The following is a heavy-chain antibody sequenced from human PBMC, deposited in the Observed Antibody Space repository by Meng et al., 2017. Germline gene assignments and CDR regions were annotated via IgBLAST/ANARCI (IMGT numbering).Heavy chain of an antibody. V-gene: IGHV4-61*01. CDR3: ARDCSGGSCYSIGV. J-gene: IGHJ4*02. Sequence: QVHLQESGPGLWRPSEPLSTTCTFSGGSGSSGSYYWSWIRQPPGKGLEWIGYIYYSGSTNYNPSLKSRVTILVDTSKNQFSLKLSSVTAADTAVYYCARDCSGGSCYSIGVWGQGTLVTVSS. CDR2: IYYSGST. CDR1: GGSGSSGSYY. D-gene: IGHD2-15*01.